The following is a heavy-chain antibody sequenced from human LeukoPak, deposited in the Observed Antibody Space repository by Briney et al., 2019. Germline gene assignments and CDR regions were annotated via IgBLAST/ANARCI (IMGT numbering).Heavy chain of an antibody. CDR2: ISAYNGNT. Sequence: ASVKVSCKASGYTFTSYGISWVRQAPGQGLEWMGWISAYNGNTNYAQKLQGRVTMTTDTSTSTAYMELRSLRSDDTAVYYCARGPGIAVATKRNWFDPWGQGTLVTVSS. J-gene: IGHJ5*02. CDR3: ARGPGIAVATKRNWFDP. CDR1: GYTFTSYG. V-gene: IGHV1-18*01. D-gene: IGHD6-19*01.